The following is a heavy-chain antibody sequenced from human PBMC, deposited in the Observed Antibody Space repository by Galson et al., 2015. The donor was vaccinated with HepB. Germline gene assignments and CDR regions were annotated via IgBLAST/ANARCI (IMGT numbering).Heavy chain of an antibody. CDR3: ARKNDYGDYIDYFDY. D-gene: IGHD4-17*01. Sequence: SLRLSCAASGFTFSSYGMHWVRQAPGKGLEWVAVIWYDGSNKYYADSVKGRFTISRDNSKNTLYLQMNSLRAEDTAVYYCARKNDYGDYIDYFDYWGQGTLVTVSS. CDR2: IWYDGSNK. V-gene: IGHV3-33*01. CDR1: GFTFSSYG. J-gene: IGHJ4*02.